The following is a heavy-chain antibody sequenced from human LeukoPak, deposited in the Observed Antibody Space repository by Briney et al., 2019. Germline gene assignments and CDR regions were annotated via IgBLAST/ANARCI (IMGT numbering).Heavy chain of an antibody. Sequence: SETLSLTCTVSGGSISSYFWNWIRQPAGKGLEWIGRIYTTGSTNYHPSLKSRVTMSVDTSKNQFSLRLSSVTAADTAVYYCAREEGDSYGDYEDYYYYYMDVWGKGTTVTVSS. V-gene: IGHV4-4*07. J-gene: IGHJ6*03. CDR1: GGSISSYF. CDR3: AREEGDSYGDYEDYYYYYMDV. D-gene: IGHD4-17*01. CDR2: IYTTGST.